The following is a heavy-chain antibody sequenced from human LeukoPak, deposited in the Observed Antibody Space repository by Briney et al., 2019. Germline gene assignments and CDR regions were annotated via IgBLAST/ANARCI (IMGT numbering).Heavy chain of an antibody. D-gene: IGHD4-17*01. CDR2: MYHSGST. CDR1: GDSISSSNW. J-gene: IGHJ4*02. Sequence: SEALSLTCAVSGDSISSSNWWSWVRQPPGEGVGWIGEMYHSGSTNYNPSLTSLVTISVDKSKTQFSLKLSSVTAADTAVYYCARYLGGDGYYSYWGQGTLVTVSS. CDR3: ARYLGGDGYYSY. V-gene: IGHV4-4*02.